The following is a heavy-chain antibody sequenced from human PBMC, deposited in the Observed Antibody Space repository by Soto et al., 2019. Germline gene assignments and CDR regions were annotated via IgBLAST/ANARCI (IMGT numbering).Heavy chain of an antibody. CDR1: GYTFTSYY. CDR3: TGGPPNWGFDS. CDR2: MSPKTANT. J-gene: IGHJ5*01. Sequence: GASVKVSCKASGYTFTSYYMHCVRQTAGQGLEWMGWMSPKTANTGYAQKFQDRVTMTRSTSISTAYMELSSLTSEDTAVYYCTGGPPNWGFDSWGQGTPVTVSS. V-gene: IGHV1-8*02. D-gene: IGHD7-27*01.